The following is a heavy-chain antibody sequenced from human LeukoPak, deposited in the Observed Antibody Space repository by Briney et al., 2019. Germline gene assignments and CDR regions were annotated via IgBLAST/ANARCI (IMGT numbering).Heavy chain of an antibody. D-gene: IGHD3-10*02. CDR3: AELGITMIGGV. V-gene: IGHV3-48*03. J-gene: IGHJ6*04. Sequence: GGSLRLSCAASRSTFSSYEMSWVRQAPGKGLEWVSYISSSGSTIYYADSVKGRFTISRDNAKNSLYLQMNSLRAEDTAVYYCAELGITMIGGVWGKGTTVTISS. CDR1: RSTFSSYE. CDR2: ISSSGSTI.